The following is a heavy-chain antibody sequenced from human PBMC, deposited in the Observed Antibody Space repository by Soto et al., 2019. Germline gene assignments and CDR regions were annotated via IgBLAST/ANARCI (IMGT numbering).Heavy chain of an antibody. D-gene: IGHD3-16*01. CDR3: TKDARPDGFWDFDY. CDR1: GFTFSTYT. CDR2: LFGDGRQ. Sequence: EVLLLESGGDLVQPGGSLRLSCAASGFTFSTYTLNWVRQAPGQGLEWVSGLFGDGRQFYADSVKGRFTISRDKSKSTLYLQMNSLRAEDTAVYYCTKDARPDGFWDFDYWGQGTLVTVSS. J-gene: IGHJ4*02. V-gene: IGHV3-23*01.